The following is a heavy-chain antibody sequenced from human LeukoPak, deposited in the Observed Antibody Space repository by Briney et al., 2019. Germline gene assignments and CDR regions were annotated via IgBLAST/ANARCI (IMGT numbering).Heavy chain of an antibody. CDR3: ARDRLYSSSWYGYFQH. Sequence: ASVKVSRKASGYTFTSYGISWVRQAPGQGLEWMGWNSAYNGNTNYAQKLQGRVTMTTDTSTSTAYMELRSLRSDDTAVYYCARDRLYSSSWYGYFQHWGQGTLVTVSS. V-gene: IGHV1-18*01. J-gene: IGHJ1*01. D-gene: IGHD6-13*01. CDR1: GYTFTSYG. CDR2: NSAYNGNT.